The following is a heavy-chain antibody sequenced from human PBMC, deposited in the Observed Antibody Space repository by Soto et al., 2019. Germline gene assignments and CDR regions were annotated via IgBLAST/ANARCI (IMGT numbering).Heavy chain of an antibody. V-gene: IGHV3-30-3*01. CDR1: GFNFGTYA. CDR3: ARVTPGNNLYYFSGLDV. Sequence: QVHLVESGGGVVQPGRSLRLSCVASGFNFGTYAIHWVRQAPGKGLQWVALIAYDGINTYYADSVKGRFTISRDNSKNTLHLHMNSLRPEDTGVYFCARVTPGNNLYYFSGLDVWGQGTSVTVSS. D-gene: IGHD1-1*01. CDR2: IAYDGINT. J-gene: IGHJ6*02.